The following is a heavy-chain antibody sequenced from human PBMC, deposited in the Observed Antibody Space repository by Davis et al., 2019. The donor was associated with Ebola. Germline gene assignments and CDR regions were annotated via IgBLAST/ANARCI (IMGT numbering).Heavy chain of an antibody. J-gene: IGHJ4*02. V-gene: IGHV5-51*01. CDR3: ARGLGAPY. Sequence: GESLKISCQGSGYSFNTYWIGWVRQRPGKGLEWMGLIYPDDSDTRYSPSFQGQVTISADKSISTAYLQWSSLKASDTAMYYCARGLGAPYWGQGTLVTVSS. CDR2: IYPDDSDT. CDR1: GYSFNTYW.